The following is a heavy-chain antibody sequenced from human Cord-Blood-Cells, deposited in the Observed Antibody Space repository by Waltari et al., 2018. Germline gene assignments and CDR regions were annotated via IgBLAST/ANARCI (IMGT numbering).Heavy chain of an antibody. CDR1: GFSLSNARLA. V-gene: IGHV2-26*01. Sequence: QVTLKESGPVLVKPTETLTLTCTVSGFSLSNARLAVSWLRQPPGKALEWLAHIFSNDEKSYSTSLKSRLTISKDTSKSQVVLTMTNMDPVDTATYYCARIGYSGYDQGFDYWGQGTLVTVSS. D-gene: IGHD5-12*01. CDR3: ARIGYSGYDQGFDY. CDR2: IFSNDEK. J-gene: IGHJ4*02.